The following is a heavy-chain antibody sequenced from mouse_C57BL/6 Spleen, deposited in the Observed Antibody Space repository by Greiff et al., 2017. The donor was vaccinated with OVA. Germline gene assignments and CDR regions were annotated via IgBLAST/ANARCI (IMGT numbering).Heavy chain of an antibody. CDR1: GYAFSSSW. V-gene: IGHV1-82*01. D-gene: IGHD2-3*01. Sequence: QVQLQQSGPELVKPGASVKISCKASGYAFSSSWMNWVKQRPGKGLEWIGRIYPGDGDTNYNGKFKGKATLTADKSSSTAYMQLSSLTSEDSAVYFCARSAYDGNWYFDVWGTGTTVTVSS. CDR3: ARSAYDGNWYFDV. J-gene: IGHJ1*03. CDR2: IYPGDGDT.